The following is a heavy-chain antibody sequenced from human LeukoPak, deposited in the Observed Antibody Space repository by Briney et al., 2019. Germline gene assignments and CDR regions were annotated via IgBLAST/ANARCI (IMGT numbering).Heavy chain of an antibody. V-gene: IGHV4-59*11. J-gene: IGHJ4*02. CDR2: IYYSGST. CDR1: GGSISSHY. CDR3: ARENHSNYVLDY. D-gene: IGHD4-11*01. Sequence: SETLSLTCTVSGGSISSHYWSWIRQPPGKGLEWIGYIYYSGSTNYNPSLKSRVTISVDTSKNQFSLKLSSVTAADTAVYYCARENHSNYVLDYWGQGTLVTVSS.